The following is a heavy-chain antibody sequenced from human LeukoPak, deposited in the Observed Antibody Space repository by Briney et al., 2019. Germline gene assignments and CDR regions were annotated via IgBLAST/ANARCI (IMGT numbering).Heavy chain of an antibody. CDR3: ATKYSSSFDAFDI. J-gene: IGHJ3*02. V-gene: IGHV1-8*03. CDR2: MNPNNGNT. CDR1: GYTFTSYD. Sequence: ASVKVSCKASGYTFTSYDINWVRQAAGQGLEWMGYMNPNNGNTGYAQKFHGRVTITRNTSISTAYMELSSLRSEDTAVYYCATKYSSSFDAFDIWGQGTMVTVSS. D-gene: IGHD6-6*01.